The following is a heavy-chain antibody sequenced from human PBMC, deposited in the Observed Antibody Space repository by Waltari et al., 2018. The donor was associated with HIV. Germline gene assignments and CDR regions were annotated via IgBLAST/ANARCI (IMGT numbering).Heavy chain of an antibody. CDR3: ARFYPDTIFGANWFDP. J-gene: IGHJ5*02. Sequence: QVQLQESGPGLVKPSETLSLTCTVSGGSVHNGSYYWSWIRQPPGKGLEWIGYVYYSGSTKYNPSLESLVAISIDTSKNQFSLKMSSVTAADTAVFYCARFYPDTIFGANWFDPWGQGTLVTVSS. CDR1: GGSVHNGSYY. V-gene: IGHV4-61*01. CDR2: VYYSGST. D-gene: IGHD3-3*01.